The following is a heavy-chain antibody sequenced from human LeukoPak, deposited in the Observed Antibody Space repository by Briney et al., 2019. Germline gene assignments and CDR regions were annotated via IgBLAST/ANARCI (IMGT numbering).Heavy chain of an antibody. J-gene: IGHJ2*01. CDR3: AKDRMVGASYWYFDL. D-gene: IGHD1-26*01. CDR1: GVTLSNYA. Sequence: GGSLRLSCVASGVTLSNYAMSWARQAPGKGLEWVSGISSSGSGGNTYYADSVKGRFTISRDSSRNTLFLHMNTLRAEDTAIYYCAKDRMVGASYWYFDLWGRGTLVTVSS. V-gene: IGHV3-23*01. CDR2: ISSSGSGGNT.